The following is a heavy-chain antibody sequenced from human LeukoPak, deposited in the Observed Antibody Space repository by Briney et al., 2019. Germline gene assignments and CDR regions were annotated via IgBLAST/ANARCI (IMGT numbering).Heavy chain of an antibody. CDR3: TTDTPNYGPERRGLFDY. CDR2: IKSKTDGGTT. J-gene: IGHJ4*02. CDR1: GFTFSNAW. D-gene: IGHD3-16*01. V-gene: IGHV3-15*01. Sequence: PGGSLRLSCAASGFTFSNAWMSWVRQAPGKGLEWVGRIKSKTDGGTTAYAAPVKGRFTISRDGSKNTLYLQMNSLKTEDTAVYYCTTDTPNYGPERRGLFDYWGQGTPVTVSS.